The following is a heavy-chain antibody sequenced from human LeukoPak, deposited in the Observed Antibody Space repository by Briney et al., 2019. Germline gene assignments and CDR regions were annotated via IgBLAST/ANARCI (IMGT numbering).Heavy chain of an antibody. CDR1: GDSISSGTYY. CDR3: ATSRFSGGLGRFDP. V-gene: IGHV4-61*02. D-gene: IGHD3-10*01. Sequence: SETLSLTCTVSGDSISSGTYYWNWIRQPAGKGLEWIGRIYTSGNTIYNPSLKGRVTISVDTSKNQVSLKLSSVTAADTAVYYCATSRFSGGLGRFDPWGQGILVTVSS. J-gene: IGHJ5*02. CDR2: IYTSGNT.